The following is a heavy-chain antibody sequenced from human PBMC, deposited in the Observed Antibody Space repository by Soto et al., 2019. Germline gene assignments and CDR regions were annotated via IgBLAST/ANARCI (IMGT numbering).Heavy chain of an antibody. Sequence: QVQLVQSAAEVKKPGASVKVSCKASGYSFTSYGVSWVRRAPGQGLEWMGWISLYNGHIQFVQMCQGRVSTTTDTSTNTAYMELRNLRSDDTAQYYCTRDLTIVPATHPRLENYGMDVWGQGTTVIVSS. CDR2: ISLYNGHI. CDR3: TRDLTIVPATHPRLENYGMDV. CDR1: GYSFTSYG. V-gene: IGHV1-18*01. D-gene: IGHD2-2*01. J-gene: IGHJ6*02.